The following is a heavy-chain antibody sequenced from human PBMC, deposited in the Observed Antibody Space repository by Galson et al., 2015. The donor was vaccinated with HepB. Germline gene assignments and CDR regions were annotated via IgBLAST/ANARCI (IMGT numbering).Heavy chain of an antibody. Sequence: SLRLSCAASGFTFSSYSMNWVRQAPGKGLEWVSSISSSSSYIYYADSVKGRFTISRDNAKNSLYLQMNSLRAEDTAVYYCARNFFPYSSGWSDAFDIWGQGTMVTVSS. J-gene: IGHJ3*02. CDR2: ISSSSSYI. CDR3: ARNFFPYSSGWSDAFDI. CDR1: GFTFSSYS. V-gene: IGHV3-21*01. D-gene: IGHD6-19*01.